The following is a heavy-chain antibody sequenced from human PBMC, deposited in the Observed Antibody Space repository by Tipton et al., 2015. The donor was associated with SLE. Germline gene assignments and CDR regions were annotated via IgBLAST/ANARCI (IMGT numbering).Heavy chain of an antibody. CDR3: ARDIYFGMDV. CDR1: GGSLSTYY. D-gene: IGHD3-9*01. J-gene: IGHJ6*02. V-gene: IGHV4-59*01. Sequence: TLSLTCTVSGGSLSTYYWTWIRQPPGKGLEWIGYVHYSGRTNYNPSLKSRLTISVDTSKNQFSLKLSSVTAADTAVYYCARDIYFGMDVWGQGTPVTVSS. CDR2: VHYSGRT.